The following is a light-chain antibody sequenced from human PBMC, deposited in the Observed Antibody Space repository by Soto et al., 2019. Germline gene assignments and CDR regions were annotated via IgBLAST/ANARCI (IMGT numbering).Light chain of an antibody. CDR2: DVS. J-gene: IGLJ1*01. Sequence: QSVLTQPASVSASPGQSITLSCTGTSSDVGGYNYVSWYQQHPGKAPKLMIYDVSNRPSGVSNRFSGSKSGNTASLTISGLQAEDEADYYCSSYTSSRSYVFGTGTKVTVL. V-gene: IGLV2-14*01. CDR3: SSYTSSRSYV. CDR1: SSDVGGYNY.